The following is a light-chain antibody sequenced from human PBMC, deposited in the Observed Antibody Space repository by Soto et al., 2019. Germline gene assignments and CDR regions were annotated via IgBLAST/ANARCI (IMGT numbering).Light chain of an antibody. CDR3: PHYISWPPP. CDR1: ESVPRN. J-gene: IGKJ3*01. CDR2: YAS. Sequence: EMVMTQSPATLSVSPGERVTLSCRASESVPRNLAWYQQKPGQGPSLLSYYASTRATGVPDRFTGSGSGTEFTLTISSLQSEDFGVYHCPHYISWPPPFGPGTKVELK. V-gene: IGKV3-15*01.